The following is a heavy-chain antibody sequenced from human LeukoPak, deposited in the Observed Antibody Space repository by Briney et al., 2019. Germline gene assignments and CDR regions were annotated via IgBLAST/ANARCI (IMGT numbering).Heavy chain of an antibody. CDR1: GFTFSTYA. D-gene: IGHD3-16*01. Sequence: GGSLRLSCAASGFTFSTYAMHWVRQAPGKGLEWVAVISYDGSNKYYADSVKGRFTISRDNSRDTVYLQMNSLRAEDTSVYYCERDNYGFDYWGQGTLVTVSS. CDR2: ISYDGSNK. V-gene: IGHV3-30-3*01. CDR3: ERDNYGFDY. J-gene: IGHJ4*02.